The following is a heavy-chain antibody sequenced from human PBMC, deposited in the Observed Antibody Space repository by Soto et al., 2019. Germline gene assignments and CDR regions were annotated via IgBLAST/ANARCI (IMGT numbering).Heavy chain of an antibody. CDR3: ARGGSEGGLDV. J-gene: IGHJ6*02. Sequence: QMQLQESGPGVVKPSETLSLTCTVSGASISTYYWTWIRQGPGKGLEWIGYWYYSRNTNYNPSLNSRVTMSVDTSKNHFYLTLTSATAADTAVYFCARGGSEGGLDVWGQGTTVAVSS. V-gene: IGHV4-59*01. D-gene: IGHD3-10*01. CDR1: GASISTYY. CDR2: WYYSRNT.